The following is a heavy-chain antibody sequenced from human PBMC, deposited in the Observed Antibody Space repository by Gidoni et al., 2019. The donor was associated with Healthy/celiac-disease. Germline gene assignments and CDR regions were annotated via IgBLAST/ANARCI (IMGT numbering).Heavy chain of an antibody. V-gene: IGHV4-39*01. CDR2: IYYSGST. D-gene: IGHD6-19*01. CDR1: GGSISSSSYY. CDR3: ARHEAGWFDP. Sequence: QLQLQESGPGLVKPAETLSLTCTVPGGSISSSSYYWGWIRQPPGKGLEWIGSIYYSGSTYDNPSLKSRVTISVDTSKNQFSLKLSSVTAADTAVYYCARHEAGWFDPWGQGTLVTVSS. J-gene: IGHJ5*02.